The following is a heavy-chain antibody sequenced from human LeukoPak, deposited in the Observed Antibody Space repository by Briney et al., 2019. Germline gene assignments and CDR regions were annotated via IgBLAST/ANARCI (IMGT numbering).Heavy chain of an antibody. J-gene: IGHJ5*02. CDR2: INPSGGST. CDR1: GYXFTSYY. CDR3: ARDDTAAAGSP. V-gene: IGHV1-46*01. D-gene: IGHD6-13*01. Sequence: ASVKVSCTASGYXFTSYYMHWVRQAPGQGLEWMGIINPSGGSTSYAQKFQGRVTMTRDTSTSTVYMELSSLRSEDTAVYYCARDDTAAAGSPWGQGTLVTVSS.